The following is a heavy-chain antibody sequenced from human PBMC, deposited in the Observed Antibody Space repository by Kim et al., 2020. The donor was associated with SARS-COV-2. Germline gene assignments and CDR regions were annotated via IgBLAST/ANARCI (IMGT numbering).Heavy chain of an antibody. Sequence: KGRFTISRDNAKNSLYLQMNSLRAEDTAVYYCATTTWGYDILTGPYYFDYWGQGTLVTVSS. CDR3: ATTTWGYDILTGPYYFDY. D-gene: IGHD3-9*01. V-gene: IGHV3-11*06. J-gene: IGHJ4*02.